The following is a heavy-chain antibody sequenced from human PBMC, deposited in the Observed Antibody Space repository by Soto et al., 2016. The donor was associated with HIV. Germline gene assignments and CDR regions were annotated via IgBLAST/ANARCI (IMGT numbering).Heavy chain of an antibody. Sequence: QVQLVQSGAEVNKPGASVKVSCKASGYTFNTYGINWVRQAPGQGLEWMGWMSVYNGNTNYAQKVQGRVTMTSDKSTNTAYMELRSLISDDTAVYYCARGREDTAILDYWGQGTLITVSS. CDR3: ARGREDTAILDY. J-gene: IGHJ4*02. CDR1: GYTFNTYG. V-gene: IGHV1-18*01. CDR2: MSVYNGNT. D-gene: IGHD5-18*01.